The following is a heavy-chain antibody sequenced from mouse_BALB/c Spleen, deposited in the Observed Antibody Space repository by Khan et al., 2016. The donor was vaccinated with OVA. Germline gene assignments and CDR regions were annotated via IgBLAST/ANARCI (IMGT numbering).Heavy chain of an antibody. J-gene: IGHJ2*01. CDR2: ISYSGRT. CDR3: ARSVTITTVVATDFDY. CDR1: GYSITSDYA. D-gene: IGHD1-1*01. Sequence: EVQLQESGPGLVKPSQSLSLTYTVTGYSITSDYAWHWIRQFPGNKLEWMGYISYSGRTSYNPSLKSRISITRDTSKNQFFLQLNSVTTEDTATYYCARSVTITTVVATDFDYWGQGTTLTVSS. V-gene: IGHV3-2*02.